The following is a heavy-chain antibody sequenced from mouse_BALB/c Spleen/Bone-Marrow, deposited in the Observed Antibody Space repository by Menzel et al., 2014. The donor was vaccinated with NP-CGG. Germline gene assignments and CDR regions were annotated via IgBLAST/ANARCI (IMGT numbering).Heavy chain of an antibody. CDR1: GYTFSSYW. CDR3: AREDGLWYFDV. J-gene: IGHJ1*01. D-gene: IGHD1-1*01. V-gene: IGHV1-9*01. CDR2: ISPGSGST. Sequence: VQVVESGAELMKPGASVKISCKATGYTFSSYWIEWVKQRPGHGLEWIGEISPGSGSTNYNEKFKGKATFTADTSSNTAYMQLSSLTSEDSAVYYCAREDGLWYFDVWGAGTTVTVSS.